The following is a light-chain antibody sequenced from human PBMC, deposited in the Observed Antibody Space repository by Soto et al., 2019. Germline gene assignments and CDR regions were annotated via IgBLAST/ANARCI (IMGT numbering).Light chain of an antibody. V-gene: IGKV3-20*01. Sequence: EIMLTQSPGTLSLSPGERATLSCRASQSVSSSFLAWYQQKPGQAPRFLIYGASIRATGIPDRFSGSGSGTDFTITIRRLEPEDFAMYLCKHYGTSLWNFGQGPKVEIK. J-gene: IGKJ1*01. CDR2: GAS. CDR1: QSVSSSF. CDR3: KHYGTSLWN.